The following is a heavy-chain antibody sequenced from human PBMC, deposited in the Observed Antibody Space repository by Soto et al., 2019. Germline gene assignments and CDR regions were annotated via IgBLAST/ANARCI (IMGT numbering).Heavy chain of an antibody. CDR2: MNPNSGNT. V-gene: IGHV1-8*01. J-gene: IGHJ5*02. Sequence: QVQLVQSGAEVKKPGASVKVSCKASGYSFSDYDINWVRQATGQGPEWMGWMNPNSGNTGYAQKFQGRVAVTRNTSINPAYMELSSLGSEDTAVYYCARDNRYHWNDAGWFDPWGQGTLVTVSS. D-gene: IGHD1-20*01. CDR3: ARDNRYHWNDAGWFDP. CDR1: GYSFSDYD.